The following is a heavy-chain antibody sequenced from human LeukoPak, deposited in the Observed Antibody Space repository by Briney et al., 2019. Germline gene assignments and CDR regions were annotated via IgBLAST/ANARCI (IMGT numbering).Heavy chain of an antibody. J-gene: IGHJ6*03. CDR3: ARGSYYDSSGYPYYYYYYMDV. CDR1: GGSISSSSYY. Sequence: PSETLSLTCTVSGGSISSSSYYWGWIRQPPGKGLEWTGSIYYSGSTYYNPSLKSRVTISVDTSKNQISLKLSSVTAADTAVYYCARGSYYDSSGYPYYYYYYMDVWGKGTTVTVSS. CDR2: IYYSGST. V-gene: IGHV4-39*07. D-gene: IGHD3-22*01.